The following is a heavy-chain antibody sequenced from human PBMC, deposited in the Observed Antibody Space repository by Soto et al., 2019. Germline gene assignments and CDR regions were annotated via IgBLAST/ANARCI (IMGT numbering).Heavy chain of an antibody. Sequence: SETLSLTCPVSGGSISSYFWNWIRPPPGKGLEWIGYIYYTGTTNYNPSLKSRVTISVDTSKNQFSLKLNSVTAADTAVYYCARRRGGTAMVFDYWGQGTLVTVSS. V-gene: IGHV4-59*08. CDR2: IYYTGTT. D-gene: IGHD5-18*01. CDR3: ARRRGGTAMVFDY. J-gene: IGHJ4*02. CDR1: GGSISSYF.